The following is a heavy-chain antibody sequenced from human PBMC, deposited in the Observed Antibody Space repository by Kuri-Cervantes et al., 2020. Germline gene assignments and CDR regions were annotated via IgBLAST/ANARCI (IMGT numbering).Heavy chain of an antibody. CDR3: ARSDIVVVPAAISLDY. J-gene: IGHJ4*02. D-gene: IGHD2-2*01. CDR1: GFTFSSYS. CDR2: ISSSSSTI. V-gene: IGHV3-48*01. Sequence: GGSLRLSCAASGFTFSSYSMNWVRQAPGKGLEWVSYISSSSSTIYYADSVKGRFTISRDNAKNSLYLQMNSLRAEDTAVYYCARSDIVVVPAAISLDYWGQGTLVTVSS.